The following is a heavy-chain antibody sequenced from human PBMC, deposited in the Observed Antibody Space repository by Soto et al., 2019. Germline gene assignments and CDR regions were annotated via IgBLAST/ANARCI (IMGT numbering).Heavy chain of an antibody. V-gene: IGHV3-23*01. CDR2: ISGSGGST. J-gene: IGHJ4*02. CDR3: ATQEAAPVRGVTTRIDY. CDR1: GFTFSSYA. Sequence: EVQLLESGGGLVQPGGSLRLSCAASGFTFSSYAMSWVRQPPGKGLEWVSAISGSGGSTYYADSVKGRFTISRDNSKNTLYLQMNSLRAEDTAVYYCATQEAAPVRGVTTRIDYWGQGTLVTVSS. D-gene: IGHD3-10*01.